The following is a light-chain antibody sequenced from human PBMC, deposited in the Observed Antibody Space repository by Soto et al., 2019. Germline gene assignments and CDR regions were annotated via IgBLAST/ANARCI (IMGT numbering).Light chain of an antibody. Sequence: ALTQPRSVSASPGQSVTISCTGTNSDVGGYNYVSWYRQYPGKAPKVMIYDVTKRPSGVPDRFSGSKSGNTASLTISGLQTEDEADYYCCSYTGFYSYVFATGTKVTVL. CDR3: CSYTGFYSYV. CDR1: NSDVGGYNY. V-gene: IGLV2-11*01. J-gene: IGLJ1*01. CDR2: DVT.